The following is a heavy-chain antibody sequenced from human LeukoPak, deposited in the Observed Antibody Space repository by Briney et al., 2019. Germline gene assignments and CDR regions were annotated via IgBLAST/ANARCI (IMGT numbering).Heavy chain of an antibody. CDR1: GFTFSSYA. V-gene: IGHV3-23*01. Sequence: GGSLRLSCAASGFTFSSYAMSWVRQAPGKGLEWVSAISGSGGSTYYADSVKGRFTISRDNSKNTLYLQMYSLRAEDTAVYYCAKNTLLWFGELLGWGQGTLVTVSS. J-gene: IGHJ4*02. CDR3: AKNTLLWFGELLG. D-gene: IGHD3-10*01. CDR2: ISGSGGST.